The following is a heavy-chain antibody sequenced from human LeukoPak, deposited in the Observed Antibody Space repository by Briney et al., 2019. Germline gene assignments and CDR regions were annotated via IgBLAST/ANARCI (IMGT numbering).Heavy chain of an antibody. D-gene: IGHD6-13*01. J-gene: IGHJ6*03. CDR2: INPNSGGT. Sequence: ASVKVSCKASGYTFTGYYMHWVRQAPGQGLEWMGWINPNSGGTNYAQKFQGRVTITRNTSISTAYMELSSLRSEDTAVYYCARGIANYYYYYMDVWGKGTTVTVSS. V-gene: IGHV1-2*02. CDR1: GYTFTGYY. CDR3: ARGIANYYYYYMDV.